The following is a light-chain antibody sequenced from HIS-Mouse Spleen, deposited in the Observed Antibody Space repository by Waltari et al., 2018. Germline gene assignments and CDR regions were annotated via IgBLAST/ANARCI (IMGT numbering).Light chain of an antibody. V-gene: IGKV4-1*01. CDR2: WAS. J-gene: IGKJ2*01. CDR3: QQYYSTPYT. CDR1: QGDLYSSNNKNY. Sequence: IVMTQSPDSLAVSLGERATINCKSSQGDLYSSNNKNYLAWYQQKPGQPPKLLIYWASTRESGVPDRVSGSGSGTDVTLAISSLQAEDVAVYYCQQYYSTPYTFGQGTKLEIK.